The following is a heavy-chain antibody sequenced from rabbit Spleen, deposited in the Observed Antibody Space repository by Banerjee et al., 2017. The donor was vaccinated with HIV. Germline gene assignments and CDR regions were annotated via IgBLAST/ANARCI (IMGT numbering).Heavy chain of an antibody. Sequence: QEQLVESGGGLVKPEGSLTLSCTASGFSFSNKAVMCWVRQAPGKGLEWIACINAITGKAVYATWAKGRFTISKISSSTVTLQMTRLTAADTATYFCARDSSSSFSSYGMDLWGPGTLVTVS. J-gene: IGHJ6*01. CDR2: INAITGKA. V-gene: IGHV1S45*01. D-gene: IGHD1-1*01. CDR3: ARDSSSSFSSYGMDL. CDR1: GFSFSNKAV.